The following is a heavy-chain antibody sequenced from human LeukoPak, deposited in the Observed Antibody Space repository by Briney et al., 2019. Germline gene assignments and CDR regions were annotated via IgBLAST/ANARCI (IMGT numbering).Heavy chain of an antibody. Sequence: QPGESLRLSCAASGFTFSTYWMHWVRQTPGEGLVWVSRINEHGSITDYADSVRDRFTISRDNAKNTLYLHMNSLRAADTAMYYYARDVAGAGSHRGHGTLVTVSS. CDR1: GFTFSTYW. D-gene: IGHD6-19*01. CDR3: ARDVAGAGSH. V-gene: IGHV3-74*01. CDR2: INEHGSIT. J-gene: IGHJ4*01.